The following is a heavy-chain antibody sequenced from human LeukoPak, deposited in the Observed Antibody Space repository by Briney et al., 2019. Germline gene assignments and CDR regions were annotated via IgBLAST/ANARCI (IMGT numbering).Heavy chain of an antibody. CDR2: ISSSSDYI. V-gene: IGHV3-21*01. D-gene: IGHD3-10*02. CDR1: GLTSTGYG. Sequence: PGGSLRLSCVVSGLTSTGYGMTLVRQAPGKGLEWVSSISSSSDYILYADSVKGRFTISRDNAKNSLYLQMNSLRAEDTAVYYCAELGITMIGGVWGKGTTVTISS. J-gene: IGHJ6*04. CDR3: AELGITMIGGV.